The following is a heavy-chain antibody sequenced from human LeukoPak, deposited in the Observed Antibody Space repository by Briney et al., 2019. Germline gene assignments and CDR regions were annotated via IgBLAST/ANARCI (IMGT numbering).Heavy chain of an antibody. D-gene: IGHD2/OR15-2a*01. J-gene: IGHJ2*01. CDR2: INPSGGST. V-gene: IGHV1-46*01. Sequence: ASVKVSCKASGYTFTSYYMHWVRQAPGQGLEWMGIINPSGGSTSYAQKFQGRVTMTRDTSTSTVYMELSSLRSEDTAVYYCARDLSKADNYWYFDLWGRGTLVTVSS. CDR1: GYTFTSYY. CDR3: ARDLSKADNYWYFDL.